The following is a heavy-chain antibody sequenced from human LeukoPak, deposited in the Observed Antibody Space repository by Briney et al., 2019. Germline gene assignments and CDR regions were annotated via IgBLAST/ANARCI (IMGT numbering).Heavy chain of an antibody. V-gene: IGHV1-69*01. J-gene: IGHJ3*02. CDR3: ARAYYDSSGYNHAFDI. CDR2: IIPIFGTA. CDR1: GGTFSSYA. Sequence: PSVKVSCKASGGTFSSYAISWVRQAPGQGLEWMGGIIPIFGTANYAQKFQGRVTITADESTSTAYMELSSLRSEDTAVYYCARAYYDSSGYNHAFDIWGQGTMVTVSS. D-gene: IGHD3-22*01.